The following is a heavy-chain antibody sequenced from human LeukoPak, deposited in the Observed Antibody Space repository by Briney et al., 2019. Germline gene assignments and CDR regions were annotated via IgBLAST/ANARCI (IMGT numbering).Heavy chain of an antibody. CDR3: ATDRVSYHGMVRGVIPLAD. Sequence: ASVEVSCKVSGYTLTELSMHWVRQAPGKGLEWMGGFDPEDGETIYAQKFQGRVTMTEDTSTDTAYMELSSLRSEDTAVYYCATDRVSYHGMVRGVIPLADWGQGTTVTVSS. J-gene: IGHJ6*02. CDR1: GYTLTELS. D-gene: IGHD3-10*01. V-gene: IGHV1-24*01. CDR2: FDPEDGET.